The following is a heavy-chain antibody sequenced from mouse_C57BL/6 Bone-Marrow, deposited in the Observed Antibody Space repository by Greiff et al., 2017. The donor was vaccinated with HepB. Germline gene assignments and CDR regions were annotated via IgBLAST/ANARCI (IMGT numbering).Heavy chain of an antibody. V-gene: IGHV5-6*02. D-gene: IGHD1-1*01. CDR1: GFTFSSYG. CDR3: ARHDYGGYWDV. Sequence: EVKLVESGGDLVKPGGSLKLSCAASGFTFSSYGMSWVRQTPDKRLEWVATISSGGSYTYYPDSVKGRFTISRDNAKNTLYLQRSSLKSEDTAMYYCARHDYGGYWDVWGTGTTVTVSS. J-gene: IGHJ1*03. CDR2: ISSGGSYT.